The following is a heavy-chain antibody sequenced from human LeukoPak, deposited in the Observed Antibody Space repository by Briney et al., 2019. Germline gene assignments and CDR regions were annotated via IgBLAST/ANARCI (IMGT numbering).Heavy chain of an antibody. J-gene: IGHJ4*02. CDR2: ISADLSGT. Sequence: AGSLRLSCVASGRNFGDSAMHWGRQGPRQGLEWVCLISADLSGTFSSDPVNGRFSISRDNSKNYQYLQKLSLISEDNAMYYCAKKSGKFDYWGQGTLVAVSS. V-gene: IGHV3-43*02. CDR3: AKKSGKFDY. CDR1: GRNFGDSA.